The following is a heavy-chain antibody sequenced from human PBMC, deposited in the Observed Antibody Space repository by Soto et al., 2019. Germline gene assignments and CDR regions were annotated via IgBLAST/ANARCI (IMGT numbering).Heavy chain of an antibody. CDR1: GFTFSSYG. CDR2: IWYDGSNK. V-gene: IGHV3-33*01. CDR3: ARGWRRFLVDI. D-gene: IGHD3-3*01. Sequence: GGSLRLSCAASGFTFSSYGMHWVRQAPGKGLEWVAVIWYDGSNKYYADSVKGRFTISRDNSKNTLYLQMNSLRAEDTAVYYCARGWRRFLVDIWGQGTMVTVSS. J-gene: IGHJ3*02.